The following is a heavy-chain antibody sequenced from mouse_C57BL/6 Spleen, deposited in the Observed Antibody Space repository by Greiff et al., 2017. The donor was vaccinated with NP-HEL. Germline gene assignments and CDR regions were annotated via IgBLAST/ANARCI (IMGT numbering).Heavy chain of an antibody. CDR1: GYTFTSYW. Sequence: QVQLKQPGAELVKPGASVKLSCKASGYTFTSYWMHWVKQRPGQGLEWIGMIHPNSGSTNYNEKFKSKATLTVDKSSSTAYMQLSSLTSEDSAVYYCARGETGGYFDYWGQGTTLTVSS. CDR2: IHPNSGST. CDR3: ARGETGGYFDY. V-gene: IGHV1-64*01. J-gene: IGHJ2*01.